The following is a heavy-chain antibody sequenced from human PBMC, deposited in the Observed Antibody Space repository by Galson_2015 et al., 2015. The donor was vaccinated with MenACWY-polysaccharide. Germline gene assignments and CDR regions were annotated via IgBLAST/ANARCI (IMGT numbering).Heavy chain of an antibody. CDR3: ARATGSSWYTDY. CDR2: INHSGSP. D-gene: IGHD6-13*01. Sequence: SETLSLTCAVYGGSFSGYYWSWIRQPPGKGLEWIGEINHSGSPNYNPSLKSRVTISVDTSKNQFSLKLSSVTAADTAVYYCARATGSSWYTDYWGQGTLVTVSS. CDR1: GGSFSGYY. J-gene: IGHJ4*02. V-gene: IGHV4-34*01.